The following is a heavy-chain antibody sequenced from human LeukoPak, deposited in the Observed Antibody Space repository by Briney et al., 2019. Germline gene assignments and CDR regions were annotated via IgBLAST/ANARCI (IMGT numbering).Heavy chain of an antibody. Sequence: PGGSLRLSCAASGFTFSTYGMSWVRQAPGKGLEWVSAIGGSGGGTYYADSVKGRFTISRDNSKNTLYLQMNSLRAEDTAVYYCARETWIQLWHSPSWFDPWGQGTLVTVSS. V-gene: IGHV3-23*01. CDR3: ARETWIQLWHSPSWFDP. CDR1: GFTFSTYG. D-gene: IGHD5-18*01. CDR2: IGGSGGGT. J-gene: IGHJ5*02.